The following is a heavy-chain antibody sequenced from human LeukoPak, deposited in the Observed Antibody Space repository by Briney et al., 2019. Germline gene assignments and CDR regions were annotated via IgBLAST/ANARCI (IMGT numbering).Heavy chain of an antibody. CDR1: GFTFSRYW. CDR2: IKQDGSEK. D-gene: IGHD3-22*01. CDR3: ARVDNSGSIPDY. J-gene: IGHJ4*02. Sequence: PGGSLRLSCAASGFTFSRYWMIWVRQAPGKGLDWVASIKQDGSEKYYVDSVMGRFTISRDNAKNSLHLQMNSVRAEDTAVYYCARVDNSGSIPDYWGQGTLVIVSS. V-gene: IGHV3-7*01.